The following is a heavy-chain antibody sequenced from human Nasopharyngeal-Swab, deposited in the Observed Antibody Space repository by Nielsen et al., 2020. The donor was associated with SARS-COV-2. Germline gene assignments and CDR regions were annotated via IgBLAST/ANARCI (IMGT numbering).Heavy chain of an antibody. CDR1: GITFSASA. CDR3: ARGRDYALDY. D-gene: IGHD4-17*01. J-gene: IGHJ4*02. Sequence: GGSLRLSCVVSGITFSASAMNWVRQAPGKGLEWIAHHSVRTIATAYADSVKGRFTISRDDAKNSLYLQMNSLRDEDTALYYCARGRDYALDYWGQGTLVTVSS. V-gene: IGHV3-48*02. CDR2: HSVRTIAT.